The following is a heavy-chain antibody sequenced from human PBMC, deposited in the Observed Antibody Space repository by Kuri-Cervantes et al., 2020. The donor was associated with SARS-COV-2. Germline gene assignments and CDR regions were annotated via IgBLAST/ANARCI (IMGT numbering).Heavy chain of an antibody. CDR1: GGTFSSYA. J-gene: IGHJ6*03. V-gene: IGHV1-46*01. D-gene: IGHD6-13*01. CDR2: INPSGGST. Sequence: ASVKVSCKASGGTFSSYAISWVRQAPGQGLEWMGIINPSGGSTSYAQKFQGRVTMTRDTSTSTVYMELSSLRSEDTAVYYCARDLGDSSSSLELNYYYYYYMDVWGKGTTVTVSS. CDR3: ARDLGDSSSSLELNYYYYYYMDV.